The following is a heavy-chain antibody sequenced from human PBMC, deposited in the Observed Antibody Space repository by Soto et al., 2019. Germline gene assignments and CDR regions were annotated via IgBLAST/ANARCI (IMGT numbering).Heavy chain of an antibody. V-gene: IGHV4-61*01. CDR3: ARGLRSLSRYFDL. CDR2: IYYSGST. J-gene: IGHJ2*01. D-gene: IGHD3-3*01. CDR1: GGSVNSANYY. Sequence: QVQLQESGPGLVKPSETLSLTCSVSGGSVNSANYYWSWIRQPPGKGLEWIAYIYYSGSTNYNPSLKSRVTISVDTSKNHFSLQLSSVTAADTAIYYCARGLRSLSRYFDLWGRGTLVTVSS.